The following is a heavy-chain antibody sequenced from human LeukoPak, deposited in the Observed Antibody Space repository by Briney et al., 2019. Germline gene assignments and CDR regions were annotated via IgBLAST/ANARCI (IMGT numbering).Heavy chain of an antibody. CDR1: GFTFSSYG. CDR2: INSDGSST. J-gene: IGHJ5*02. CDR3: ARGASNWFDP. V-gene: IGHV3-74*01. Sequence: GGSLRLSCAASGFTFSSYGMSWVRQAPGKGLVWVSRINSDGSSTNYADSVEGRFTISRDNAKNTLDLQMNSLRAEDTAVYYCARGASNWFDPWGQGTLVTVSS.